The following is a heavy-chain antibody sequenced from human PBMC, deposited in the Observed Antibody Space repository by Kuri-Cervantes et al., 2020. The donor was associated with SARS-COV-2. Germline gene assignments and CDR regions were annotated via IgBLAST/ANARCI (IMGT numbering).Heavy chain of an antibody. Sequence: GGSLRLSCAASGFTFSSYAMHWVRQAPGKGLEWVAVISYDGSNKYYADSVKGRFTISRDNSKNTLYLQMNSLRAEDTAVYYCAKDHKKWELRHDAFDIWGQGTMVT. CDR2: ISYDGSNK. CDR1: GFTFSSYA. J-gene: IGHJ3*02. V-gene: IGHV3-30-3*01. CDR3: AKDHKKWELRHDAFDI. D-gene: IGHD1-26*01.